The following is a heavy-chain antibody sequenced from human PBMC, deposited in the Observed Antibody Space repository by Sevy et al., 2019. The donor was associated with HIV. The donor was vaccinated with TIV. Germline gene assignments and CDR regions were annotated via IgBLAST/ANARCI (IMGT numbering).Heavy chain of an antibody. V-gene: IGHV4-39*01. CDR3: VRHLTNYLYWYFDL. CDR1: GGSISGSTNY. CDR2: LYYGGST. Sequence: SETLSLTCTVSGGSISGSTNYWGWIRQSPGKGLEWIGSLYYGGSTYLNPSLKSRVTTSVDTSKNQFFLKLNSVTAADTAVYYCVRHLTNYLYWYFDLWGRGALVTVSS. D-gene: IGHD2-8*01. J-gene: IGHJ2*01.